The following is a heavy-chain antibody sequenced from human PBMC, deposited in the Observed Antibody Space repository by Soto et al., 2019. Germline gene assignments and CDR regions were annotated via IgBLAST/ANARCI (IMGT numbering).Heavy chain of an antibody. CDR3: ARDFSTRYCSGGSCLPGRFYYYYYMDV. CDR2: IKQDGSEK. Sequence: GGSLRLSCAASGFTFSSYWMSWVRQAPGKGLEWVANIKQDGSEKYYVDSVKGRFTISRDNAKNSLYLQMNSLRAEDTAVYYCARDFSTRYCSGGSCLPGRFYYYYYMDVWGKGTTVTVSS. J-gene: IGHJ6*03. D-gene: IGHD2-15*01. V-gene: IGHV3-7*01. CDR1: GFTFSSYW.